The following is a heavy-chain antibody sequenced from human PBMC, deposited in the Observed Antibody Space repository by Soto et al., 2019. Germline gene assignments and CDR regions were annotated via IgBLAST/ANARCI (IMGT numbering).Heavy chain of an antibody. CDR1: WSSHNSRGMC. D-gene: IGHD2-2*02. CDR2: IDWDGDK. CDR3: ARMQGSYISRLGS. J-gene: IGHJ1*01. Sequence: RAALITAARSLGKACSSRWSSHNSRGMCVTWIRQPPGKALEGLATIDWDGDKYYTTSLKTRLTISKDTSKNQVALTMTNMDPVDTATYFCARMQGSYISRLGSRGQAALVTLSS. V-gene: IGHV2-70*13.